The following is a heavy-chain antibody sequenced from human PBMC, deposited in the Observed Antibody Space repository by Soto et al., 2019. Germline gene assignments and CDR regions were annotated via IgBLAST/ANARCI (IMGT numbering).Heavy chain of an antibody. D-gene: IGHD4-17*01. J-gene: IGHJ4*02. Sequence: GGSLRLSCAASGFTFSSYAMSWVRQAPGKGLEWVSAISGSGGSAYYADSVKGRFTISRDNSKSTLYLQMNSLRAEDTAVYYCAKGPYGDYQSHFDYWGQGTLVTVSS. CDR2: ISGSGGSA. CDR1: GFTFSSYA. CDR3: AKGPYGDYQSHFDY. V-gene: IGHV3-23*01.